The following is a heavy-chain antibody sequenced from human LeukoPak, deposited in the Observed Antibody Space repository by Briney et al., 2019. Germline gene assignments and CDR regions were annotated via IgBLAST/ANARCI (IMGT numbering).Heavy chain of an antibody. CDR3: ARRLTQCDCFDP. Sequence: SQTLSLTCAISGDSVSSNSVTWNWIRQSPSRGLEWLGRTYYRSTWYNDYGVSVRGRITVNPDTSKNQFSLHLNSVTPEDTAVYYCARRLTQCDCFDPWGQGILVTVSS. V-gene: IGHV6-1*01. D-gene: IGHD2-21*02. CDR2: TYYRSTWYN. J-gene: IGHJ5*02. CDR1: GDSVSSNSVT.